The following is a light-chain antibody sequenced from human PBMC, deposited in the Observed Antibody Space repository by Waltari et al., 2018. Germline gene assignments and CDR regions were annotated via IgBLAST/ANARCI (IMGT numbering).Light chain of an antibody. Sequence: SSELTQDPAVSVALGQTVRLTCQGDRFRSYYANWYQQKAGQAPILVIYGQNNRPSGIPDRFSGSYSGRTASLTIPGAQAEDEADYYCSSRYCVAHRHVFGTGTKVTVL. J-gene: IGLJ1*01. CDR2: GQN. CDR3: SSRYCVAHRHV. V-gene: IGLV3-19*01. CDR1: RFRSYY.